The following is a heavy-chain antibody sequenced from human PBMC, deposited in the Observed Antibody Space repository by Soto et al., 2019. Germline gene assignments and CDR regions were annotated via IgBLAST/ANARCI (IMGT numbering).Heavy chain of an antibody. Sequence: ASVKVSCKASGGTFSSYAISWVRQAPGQGLEWMGGIIPIFGTANYAQKFQGRVTITADESTSTAYMELSSLRSEDTAVYYCARDVSYRFDPWGQGTLVTVSS. CDR3: ARDVSYRFDP. CDR1: GGTFSSYA. J-gene: IGHJ5*02. CDR2: IIPIFGTA. V-gene: IGHV1-69*13. D-gene: IGHD1-26*01.